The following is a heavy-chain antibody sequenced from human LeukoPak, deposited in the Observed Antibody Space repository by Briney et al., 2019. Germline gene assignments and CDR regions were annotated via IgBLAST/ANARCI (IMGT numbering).Heavy chain of an antibody. V-gene: IGHV4-39*01. D-gene: IGHD3-3*01. CDR1: GGSISSSSYY. Sequence: SETLSLTCTVSGGSISSSSYYWGWIRQPRGKGLEWIGSIYYSGSTYYNPSLKSRVTISVDTSKNQFSLKLSSVTAADTAVYYCARQGRYDFWSGQTVDYWGQGTLVTVSS. CDR2: IYYSGST. CDR3: ARQGRYDFWSGQTVDY. J-gene: IGHJ4*02.